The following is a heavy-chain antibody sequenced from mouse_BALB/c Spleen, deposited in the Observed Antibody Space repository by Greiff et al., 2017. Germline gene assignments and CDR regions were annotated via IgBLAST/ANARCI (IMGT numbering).Heavy chain of an antibody. V-gene: IGHV5-6-5*01. Sequence: EVQLVESGGGLVKPGGSLKLSCAASGFTFSSYAMSWVRQTPEKRLEWVASISSGGSTYYPDSVKGRFTISRDNARNILYLQMSSLRSEDTAMYYCARALYYDYDGFAYWGQGTLVTVSA. CDR1: GFTFSSYA. CDR3: ARALYYDYDGFAY. D-gene: IGHD2-4*01. J-gene: IGHJ3*01. CDR2: ISSGGST.